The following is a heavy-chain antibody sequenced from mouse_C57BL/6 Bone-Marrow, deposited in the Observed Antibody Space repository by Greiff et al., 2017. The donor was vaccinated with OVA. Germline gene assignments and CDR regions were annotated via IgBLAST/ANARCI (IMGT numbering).Heavy chain of an antibody. CDR3: TFCDGYDFWYFDV. D-gene: IGHD2-3*01. V-gene: IGHV14-4*01. J-gene: IGHJ1*03. CDR2: IDPENGDT. CDR1: GFTIKDDY. Sequence: VQLKESGAELVRPGASVKLSCTASGFTIKDDYMHWVKQRPEQGLEWIGWIDPENGDTEYASKFQGKATITADTSSNTAYLQLSSLTSEDAAVEYCTFCDGYDFWYFDVWGTGTTVTVSS.